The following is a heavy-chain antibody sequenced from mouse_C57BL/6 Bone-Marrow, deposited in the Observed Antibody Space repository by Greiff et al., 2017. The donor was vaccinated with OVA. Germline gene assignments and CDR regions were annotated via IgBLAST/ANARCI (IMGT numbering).Heavy chain of an antibody. J-gene: IGHJ3*01. D-gene: IGHD1-2*01. CDR3: ARSLRRGFAY. V-gene: IGHV1-4*01. CDR1: GYTFPSYT. Sequence: VQLQQSGAELARPGASVKMSCKASGYTFPSYTMHWVKQRPGQGLEWIGYINPSSGSTKYNQKFKDQATLPADKSSSTAYMQLSSLTSEDSAVYYCARSLRRGFAYWGQGTRVTVSA. CDR2: INPSSGST.